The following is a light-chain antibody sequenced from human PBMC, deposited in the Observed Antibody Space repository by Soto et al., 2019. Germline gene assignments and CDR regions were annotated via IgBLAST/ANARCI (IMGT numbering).Light chain of an antibody. V-gene: IGKV1-39*01. J-gene: IGKJ1*01. CDR3: QQSYSTPPT. CDR2: TSS. CDR1: QSIGRN. Sequence: DIQMTQSPASLSASVGDRVTISCRASQSIGRNLNWYQQKPGKAPTLLIFTSSSLQSGVPSRFSGSGSWTDFILTISSLQPEDFATYYCQQSYSTPPTFGQGTKVEIK.